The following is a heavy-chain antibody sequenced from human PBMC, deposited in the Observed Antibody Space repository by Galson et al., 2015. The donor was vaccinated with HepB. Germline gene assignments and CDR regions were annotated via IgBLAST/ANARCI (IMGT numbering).Heavy chain of an antibody. J-gene: IGHJ5*02. D-gene: IGHD3-3*01. V-gene: IGHV3-23*01. CDR1: GFTFSSYA. Sequence: SLRLSCAASGFTFSSYAMSWVRQAPGKGLEWVSAISGSGGRTNYADSVKGRFTISRDNAKNSLYLHMNSLRAEDTAVYYCARDSRARDFWSGYDWFDPWGQGTLVTVSS. CDR2: ISGSGGRT. CDR3: ARDSRARDFWSGYDWFDP.